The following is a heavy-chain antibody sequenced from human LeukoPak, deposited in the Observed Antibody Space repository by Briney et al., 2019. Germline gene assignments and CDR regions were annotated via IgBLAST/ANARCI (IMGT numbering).Heavy chain of an antibody. J-gene: IGHJ5*02. V-gene: IGHV4-39*07. CDR2: IYHSGST. CDR1: GGSISSNTYY. CDR3: ARALRIAAAVANWFDP. D-gene: IGHD6-13*01. Sequence: SETLSLTCTVSGGSISSNTYYWGWIRQPPGKGLEWIGSIYHSGSTYYDPSLKSRVTISVDTSKNQFSLKLSSVTAADTAVYYCARALRIAAAVANWFDPWGQGTLVTVSS.